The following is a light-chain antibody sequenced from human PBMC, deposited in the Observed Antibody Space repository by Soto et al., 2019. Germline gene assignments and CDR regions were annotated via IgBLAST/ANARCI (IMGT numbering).Light chain of an antibody. Sequence: VMTQAPATLSVSPGGRAALSCRASQSISDTLAWYQQKPGQAPRLLIYSASRGATGFPARFSGSGSGTDFTLTISSLQPEDVATYSCQNYNSAPLTFGGGTKVDIK. V-gene: IGKV3-15*01. CDR1: QSISDT. J-gene: IGKJ4*01. CDR2: SAS. CDR3: QNYNSAPLT.